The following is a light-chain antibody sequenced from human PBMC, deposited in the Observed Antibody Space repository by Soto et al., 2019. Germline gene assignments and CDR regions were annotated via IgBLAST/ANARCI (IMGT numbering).Light chain of an antibody. Sequence: QSALTKPASVSGSPGQSITISCTGTSSDVGNYNLVSWYQQHPGKAPKLMIYEGSKRPSGVSNRFSGSKSGNTASLTISGLQAEDEADYYCCSYAGSTTFRVLFGGGTKLTVL. J-gene: IGLJ2*01. CDR1: SSDVGNYNL. CDR2: EGS. CDR3: CSYAGSTTFRVL. V-gene: IGLV2-23*03.